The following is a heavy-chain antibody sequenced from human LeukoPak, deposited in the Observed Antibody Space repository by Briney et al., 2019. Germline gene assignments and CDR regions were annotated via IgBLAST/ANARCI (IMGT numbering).Heavy chain of an antibody. V-gene: IGHV1-18*01. D-gene: IGHD2-2*01. CDR1: GYTFSTYG. J-gene: IGHJ5*02. Sequence: ASVKVSCKASGYTFSTYGITWVREAPGQGPEWLGWISGSTGSTHYTQAVQGRVTMTTDTTTATVYMELRSLRSDDTAIYYCERVGRDCSDINCYWADWFDPWGQGTLVIVSS. CDR3: ERVGRDCSDINCYWADWFDP. CDR2: ISGSTGST.